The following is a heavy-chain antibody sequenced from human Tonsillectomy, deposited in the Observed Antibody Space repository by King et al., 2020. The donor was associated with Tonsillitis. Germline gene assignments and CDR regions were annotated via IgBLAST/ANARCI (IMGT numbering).Heavy chain of an antibody. Sequence: LQLQESGPGLVKPSETLSLTCTVSGGSISSYYWSWIRQPPGKGLEWIGYNYYSGSTNYNPSLKSRVTISVDTSKNQFSLKLSSVTAADTAVYYCARDSIRGPFDYWGQGTLVTVSS. CDR3: ARDSIRGPFDY. D-gene: IGHD3-10*01. CDR1: GGSISSYY. V-gene: IGHV4-59*01. J-gene: IGHJ4*02. CDR2: NYYSGST.